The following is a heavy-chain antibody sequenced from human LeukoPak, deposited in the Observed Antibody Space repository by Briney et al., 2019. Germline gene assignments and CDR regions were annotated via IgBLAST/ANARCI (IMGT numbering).Heavy chain of an antibody. V-gene: IGHV4-4*07. CDR2: IQTRGNT. D-gene: IGHD4-17*01. CDR1: GDSIRTNY. CDR3: ARQRGGYGALGAFDI. J-gene: IGHJ3*02. Sequence: SETLSLTCTVSGDSIRTNYWNWIRQPAGKGLEWIGRIQTRGNTNYNPSLKSRVTISVDTSKNQFSLKLNSVTAADTAVYYCARQRGGYGALGAFDIWGQGTMVTVSS.